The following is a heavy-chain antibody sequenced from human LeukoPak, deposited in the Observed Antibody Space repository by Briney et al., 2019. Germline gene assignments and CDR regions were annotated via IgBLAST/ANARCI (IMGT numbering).Heavy chain of an antibody. D-gene: IGHD1-26*01. CDR3: AKMKGHPLPKYYMDV. CDR2: ISGSGDNI. CDR1: GFTFSAFA. Sequence: GGSLRLSCAASGFTFSAFAMSWVRRTPGKGLEWVSGISGSGDNILYADSVKGRFTISRDNSKNTLYLEMNSLRAEDTAIYYCAKMKGHPLPKYYMDVWGQGTTVTASS. V-gene: IGHV3-23*01. J-gene: IGHJ6*01.